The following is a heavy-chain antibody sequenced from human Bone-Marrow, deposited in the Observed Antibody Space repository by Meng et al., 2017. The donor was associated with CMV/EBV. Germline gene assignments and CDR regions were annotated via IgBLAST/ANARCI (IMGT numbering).Heavy chain of an antibody. Sequence: EVQLVESGGXLVKPGGSLSLSCAASAFTFSSYDMNWVRQAPGQGLEWVSSISSGSYYIHYADSVKGRFTISRDNAKNLLYLQMNSLRAEDTAVYYCARVGGNKHFDSWGQGTLVTVSS. D-gene: IGHD1/OR15-1a*01. CDR3: ARVGGNKHFDS. V-gene: IGHV3-21*02. CDR2: ISSGSYYI. J-gene: IGHJ4*02. CDR1: AFTFSSYD.